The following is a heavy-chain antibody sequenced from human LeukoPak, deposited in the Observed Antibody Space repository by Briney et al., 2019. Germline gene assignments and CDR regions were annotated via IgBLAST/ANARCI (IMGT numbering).Heavy chain of an antibody. CDR2: IYHSGST. D-gene: IGHD2-2*01. J-gene: IGHJ6*04. V-gene: IGHV4-38-2*01. Sequence: PETLSLTCAVSGYSISSGYYWGWIRQPPGKGLEWIGSIYHSGSTYYNPSLKSRVTISVDTSKNQFSLKLSSVTAADTAVYYCARAPGYCSSTSCYLTYYYYGMDVWGKGTTVTVSS. CDR3: ARAPGYCSSTSCYLTYYYYGMDV. CDR1: GYSISSGYY.